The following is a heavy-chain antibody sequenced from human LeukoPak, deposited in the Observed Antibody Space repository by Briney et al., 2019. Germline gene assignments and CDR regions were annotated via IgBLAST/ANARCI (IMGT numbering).Heavy chain of an antibody. D-gene: IGHD1-26*01. Sequence: AGSLSLSCAVSGFTFSDAWRTWVRQAPGEGLEWVGRINRTGDGGSTDYVAPVIARFIISRDDSKSLLYFQMNSLKIEDKDVDFCCESKWATRDQWGQGVLVSV. J-gene: IGHJ4*02. CDR3: CESKWATRDQ. CDR2: INRTGDGGST. V-gene: IGHV3-15*01. CDR1: GFTFSDAW.